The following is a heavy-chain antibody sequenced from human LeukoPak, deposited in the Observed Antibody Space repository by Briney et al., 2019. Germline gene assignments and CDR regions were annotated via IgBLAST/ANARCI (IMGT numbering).Heavy chain of an antibody. CDR1: GYAFTSYY. Sequence: ASVKVSCTASGYAFTSYYMHWVRPAPGQGLEWMGIINPSGGSTSYAQKFQGRVTMTRDTSTSTVYMELSSLRSEDTAVYYCARDDYGDFRVDYWGQGTLVTVSS. CDR3: ARDDYGDFRVDY. J-gene: IGHJ4*02. V-gene: IGHV1-46*01. D-gene: IGHD4-17*01. CDR2: INPSGGST.